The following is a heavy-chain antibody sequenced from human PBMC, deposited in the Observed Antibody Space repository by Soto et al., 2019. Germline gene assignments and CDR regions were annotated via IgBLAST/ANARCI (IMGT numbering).Heavy chain of an antibody. V-gene: IGHV3-23*01. Sequence: GGSLRLSCTASGFTFSSYAMSWVRQAPGKGLEWVSAISGSGGSTYYADSVKGRFTISRDNSKNTLYLQMNSLRAEDTAVYYCAKLFGGVIGPYYYYYYMDVWGKGTTVTVSS. CDR3: AKLFGGVIGPYYYYYYMDV. CDR2: ISGSGGST. CDR1: GFTFSSYA. J-gene: IGHJ6*03. D-gene: IGHD3-16*02.